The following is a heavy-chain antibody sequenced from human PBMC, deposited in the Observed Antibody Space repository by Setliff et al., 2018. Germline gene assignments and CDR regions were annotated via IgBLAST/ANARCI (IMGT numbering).Heavy chain of an antibody. V-gene: IGHV4-34*01. CDR2: INHSGST. CDR1: GFTFSSYG. D-gene: IGHD3-10*01. Sequence: GSLRLSCAASGFTFSSYGMHWIRQPPGKGLEWIGEINHSGSTNYNPSLNSRVAISVDTSENQFSLRLNSVTAADTAVYYCARLWISYGHQLGDYWGQGTLVTVSS. J-gene: IGHJ4*02. CDR3: ARLWISYGHQLGDY.